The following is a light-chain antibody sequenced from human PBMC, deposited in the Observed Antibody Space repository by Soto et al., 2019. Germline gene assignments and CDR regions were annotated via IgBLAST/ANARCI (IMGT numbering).Light chain of an antibody. CDR2: AAS. CDR1: QGISSY. V-gene: IGKV1-9*01. Sequence: IQLTQSPSSLSTSVRDRVTITYRASQGISSYLAWYQQKPGKAPKLLIYAASTLQSGVPSRFSGSGSGTDFTLTISSLQPEDFATYYCQQFKSYPLTFGGGTRLEIK. CDR3: QQFKSYPLT. J-gene: IGKJ5*01.